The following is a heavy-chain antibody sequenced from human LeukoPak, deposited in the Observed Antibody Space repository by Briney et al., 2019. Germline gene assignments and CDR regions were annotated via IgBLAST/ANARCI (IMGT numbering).Heavy chain of an antibody. CDR1: GFTFNTYW. CDR3: AREAKVTSNAFDI. Sequence: GSLRLSCAASGFTFNTYWMHWVRQAPGKGLVWVSRIKSDGSSTKYADSVKGRFTISRDNANNRLYLQMNSLRVDDTAVYFCAREAKVTSNAFDIWGQGTVVAVSS. D-gene: IGHD4-17*01. CDR2: IKSDGSST. J-gene: IGHJ3*02. V-gene: IGHV3-74*03.